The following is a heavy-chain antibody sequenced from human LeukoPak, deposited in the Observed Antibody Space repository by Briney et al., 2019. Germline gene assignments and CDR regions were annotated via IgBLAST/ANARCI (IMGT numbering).Heavy chain of an antibody. CDR1: GYTFTSYG. Sequence: ASVKVSCKASGYTFTSYGISWVRQAPGQGLEWMGWISAYNGNTQYARKLQGRVTLATDTSTSTAYMELTSLRSDDTAVYYCARVDTAMASPDYWGQGTLVTVSS. CDR3: ARVDTAMASPDY. CDR2: ISAYNGNT. V-gene: IGHV1-18*01. J-gene: IGHJ4*02. D-gene: IGHD5-18*01.